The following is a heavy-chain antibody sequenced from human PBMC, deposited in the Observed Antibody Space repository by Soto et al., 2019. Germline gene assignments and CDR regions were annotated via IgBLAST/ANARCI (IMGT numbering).Heavy chain of an antibody. Sequence: QVQLQQWGAGLLKPSETLSLTCAAFGGSVKSGNYYWSWIRQPPGRGLEWIGEMSHRGGTNFNPSLKSRVTISVDTAKNQCSLKMSSVTAADTALYYCARVERGTATTGVDAFDIWGPGTMVTVSS. D-gene: IGHD1-1*01. CDR1: GGSVKSGNYY. CDR3: ARVERGTATTGVDAFDI. V-gene: IGHV4-34*01. J-gene: IGHJ3*02. CDR2: MSHRGGT.